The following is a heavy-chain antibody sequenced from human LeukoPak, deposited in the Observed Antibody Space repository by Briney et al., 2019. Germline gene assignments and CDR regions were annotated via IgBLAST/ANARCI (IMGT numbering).Heavy chain of an antibody. Sequence: GGSLRLSCAASGFTFSSYAMSWVRQAPGKGLEWVSAISGSGGSTYYADSVKGRFTISRDNSKNTLYLQMNSLRAEDTAVYYCASPGDYGDYGEPEYFQHWGQGTLVTVSS. CDR3: ASPGDYGDYGEPEYFQH. CDR2: ISGSGGST. D-gene: IGHD4-17*01. J-gene: IGHJ1*01. CDR1: GFTFSSYA. V-gene: IGHV3-23*01.